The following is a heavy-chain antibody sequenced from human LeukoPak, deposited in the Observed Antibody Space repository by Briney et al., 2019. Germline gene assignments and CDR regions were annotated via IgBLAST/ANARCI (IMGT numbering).Heavy chain of an antibody. D-gene: IGHD1-26*01. V-gene: IGHV3-11*04. CDR1: GFTFRDYY. J-gene: IGHJ4*02. CDR2: ISSTGSNI. Sequence: GGSLRLSCAASGFTFRDYYMGWIRQAPGRGLEWISFISSTGSNIYYADSVRGRFTVSRDNAKNSVSLQMNNLRAEDTAVYYCARDRSEWEVRSYYFAYWGQGNLVTVSS. CDR3: ARDRSEWEVRSYYFAY.